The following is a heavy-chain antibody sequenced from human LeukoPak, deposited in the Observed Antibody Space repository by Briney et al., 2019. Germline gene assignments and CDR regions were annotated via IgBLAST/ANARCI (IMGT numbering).Heavy chain of an antibody. V-gene: IGHV4-39*01. Sequence: SETLSLTCTVSGGSINSSSYYWGWIRQPPGKGLEWIGSIYYSGSTYYNPSLKSRVTISVDTSKNQFSLKLSSVTAADTAVYYCARFMSYSSGWYGLDWFDLWGQGTLVTVSS. CDR3: ARFMSYSSGWYGLDWFDL. CDR2: IYYSGST. J-gene: IGHJ5*02. CDR1: GGSINSSSYY. D-gene: IGHD6-19*01.